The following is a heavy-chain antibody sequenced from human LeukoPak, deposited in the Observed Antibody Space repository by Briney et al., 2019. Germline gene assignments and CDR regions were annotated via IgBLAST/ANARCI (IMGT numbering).Heavy chain of an antibody. J-gene: IGHJ4*02. V-gene: IGHV3-7*01. CDR2: IKQDGSEK. CDR3: ARVGEPNHFDY. CDR1: GFTFSSYW. Sequence: PGGSLRLSCAASGFTFSSYWMSWVRQAPGKGLEWVANIKQDGSEKYYVDSVKGRFTISRDNAKNSLYLQMNSLRAEDTAAYYCARVGEPNHFDYWGQGTLVTVSS. D-gene: IGHD4-17*01.